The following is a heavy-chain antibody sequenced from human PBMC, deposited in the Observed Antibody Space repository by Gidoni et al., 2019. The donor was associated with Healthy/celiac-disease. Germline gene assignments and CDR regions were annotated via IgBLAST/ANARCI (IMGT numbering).Heavy chain of an antibody. CDR1: GFNFTSYA. D-gene: IGHD2-8*01. CDR3: SKDSDFFVLMVYAEY. Sequence: EVQLLESGGGLVQPGGSLRLSCAASGFNFTSYAMRWVRQSPGKGLEWVSAISGSGVSTYYADSVKGRFTISRDNSKNTLYLQMNSLRAEDTAVYYCSKDSDFFVLMVYAEYWGQGTLVTVSS. CDR2: ISGSGVST. J-gene: IGHJ4*02. V-gene: IGHV3-23*01.